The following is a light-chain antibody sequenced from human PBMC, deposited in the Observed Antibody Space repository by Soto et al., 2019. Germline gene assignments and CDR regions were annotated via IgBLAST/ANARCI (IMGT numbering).Light chain of an antibody. CDR2: YDS. J-gene: IGLJ2*01. CDR1: NIGSKS. CDR3: QVWDSSSDHVV. V-gene: IGLV3-21*04. Sequence: SYELTQPPSVSVAPGKTARITCGGNNIGSKSVHWYQQKPGQAPVLVIYYDSDRPSGSPERFSGYNSWNTATLTISRVEAGDEDDYYCQVWDSSSDHVVFGGGTNLTGL.